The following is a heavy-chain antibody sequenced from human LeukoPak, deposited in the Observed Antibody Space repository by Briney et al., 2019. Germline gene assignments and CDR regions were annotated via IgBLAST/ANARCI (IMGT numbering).Heavy chain of an antibody. V-gene: IGHV3-23*01. CDR2: IIGSVGST. Sequence: GGSLDLSFEASGFPFSSYPLSWVRKAQGKGLKWVQPIIGSVGSTYYADSVKGRFTISRDNSKNTLYLQMNSLRAEDTAVYYCAKGSRTYYDILTGYYYYYGMDVWGQGTTVTVSS. D-gene: IGHD3-9*01. CDR1: GFPFSSYP. J-gene: IGHJ6*02. CDR3: AKGSRTYYDILTGYYYYYGMDV.